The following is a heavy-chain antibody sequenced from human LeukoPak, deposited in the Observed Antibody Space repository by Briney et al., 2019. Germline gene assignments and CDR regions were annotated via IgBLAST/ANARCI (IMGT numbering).Heavy chain of an antibody. CDR1: GFTFSSHW. V-gene: IGHV3-7*01. J-gene: IGHJ6*02. CDR3: ARRGITISGVLVYHYSGLDV. Sequence: GGSLRLSCAGSGFTFSSHWMNWVRQAPGKGLEWVASIKDDGSEKHYVDSVSGRFTISRDNAKNSLHLQMSSLGAEDTAVYYCARRGITISGVLVYHYSGLDVWGQGTTVTVSS. CDR2: IKDDGSEK. D-gene: IGHD3-3*01.